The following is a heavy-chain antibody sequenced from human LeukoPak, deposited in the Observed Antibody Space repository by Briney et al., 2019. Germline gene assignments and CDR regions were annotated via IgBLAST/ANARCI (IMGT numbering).Heavy chain of an antibody. Sequence: GESLRLSCAASGFTFSSYSMNWVRQAPGKGLEWVSSISSSSSYIYYADSVKGRFTISRDNAKNSLYLQMNSLRAEDTAVYYCARDPVFWSGYPSFFDYWGQGTLVTVSS. V-gene: IGHV3-21*01. CDR3: ARDPVFWSGYPSFFDY. D-gene: IGHD3-3*01. CDR2: ISSSSSYI. J-gene: IGHJ4*02. CDR1: GFTFSSYS.